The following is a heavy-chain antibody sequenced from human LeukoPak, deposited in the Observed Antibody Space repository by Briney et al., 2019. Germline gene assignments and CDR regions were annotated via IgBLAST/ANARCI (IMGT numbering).Heavy chain of an antibody. CDR3: ARVAVAGNDY. J-gene: IGHJ4*02. CDR2: ITSSSGYS. Sequence: PGGSLRLSCTGSGFTFGIYNMFWVRQAPGKGLEWVSSITSSSGYSFYADSMKGRFTVSRDNARNSVYLKMNSLRAEDTAVYYCARVAVAGNDYWGQGTLVTVSS. V-gene: IGHV3-21*01. D-gene: IGHD6-19*01. CDR1: GFTFGIYN.